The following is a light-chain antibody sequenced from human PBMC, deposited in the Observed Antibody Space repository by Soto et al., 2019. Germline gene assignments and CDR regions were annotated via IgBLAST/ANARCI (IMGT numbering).Light chain of an antibody. J-gene: IGKJ4*01. CDR1: QSVSSN. V-gene: IGKV3-15*01. Sequence: EIVMTQSPATLSVSPRERATLSCRASQSVSSNLAWYQHKPGQAPRLLIYAASTRATGIPARFSGSGSGPEFTLTISSLHSEDFAVYYCQQYNNWPATFGGGTKVEIK. CDR3: QQYNNWPAT. CDR2: AAS.